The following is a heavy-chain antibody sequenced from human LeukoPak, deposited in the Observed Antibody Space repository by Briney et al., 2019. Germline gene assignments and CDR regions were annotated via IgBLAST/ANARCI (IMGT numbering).Heavy chain of an antibody. V-gene: IGHV1-69*13. CDR1: GGTFSSYA. CDR2: IIPIFGTA. J-gene: IGHJ4*02. Sequence: SAKVSCKASGGTFSSYAISWVRQAPGQGLEWMGGIIPIFGTANYAQKFQGRVTITADESTSTAYMELSSLRSEDTAVYYCARTSADYDILTGYFDYWGQGTLVTVSS. D-gene: IGHD3-9*01. CDR3: ARTSADYDILTGYFDY.